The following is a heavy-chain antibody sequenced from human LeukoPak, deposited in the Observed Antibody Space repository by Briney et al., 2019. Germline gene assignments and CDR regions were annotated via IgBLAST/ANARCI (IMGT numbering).Heavy chain of an antibody. CDR3: ARGRTIWYSYGYSLDY. CDR2: INHSGST. D-gene: IGHD5-18*01. Sequence: PSETLSLTCAVYGGSFSGYYWSWIRQPQGKWLEWIGEINHSGSTNYNPSLKSRVTISVDTSKNQFSLKLSSVTAADTAVYYCARGRTIWYSYGYSLDYWGQGTLVTVSS. CDR1: GGSFSGYY. J-gene: IGHJ4*02. V-gene: IGHV4-34*01.